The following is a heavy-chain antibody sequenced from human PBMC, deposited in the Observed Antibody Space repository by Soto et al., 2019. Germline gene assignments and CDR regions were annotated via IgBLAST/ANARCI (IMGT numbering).Heavy chain of an antibody. Sequence: QVQLVQSGAEVKKPGASVKVSCKASGYTFTSYDINWVRQATGQGLEWMGWMNPNSGNTGYAQKFQGRVTMTRNTSISTAYMELSSLRSEDTAVYYCAREPLQLERRTYWDFDRWGRGTLVTVSS. D-gene: IGHD1-1*01. CDR3: AREPLQLERRTYWDFDR. CDR1: GYTFTSYD. J-gene: IGHJ2*01. V-gene: IGHV1-8*01. CDR2: MNPNSGNT.